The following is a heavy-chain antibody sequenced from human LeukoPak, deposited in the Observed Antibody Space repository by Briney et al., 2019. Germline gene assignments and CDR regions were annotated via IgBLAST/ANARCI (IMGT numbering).Heavy chain of an antibody. CDR2: IDTVGSST. J-gene: IGHJ3*02. CDR3: ARGLTIFGVVNDGLDI. V-gene: IGHV3-74*01. D-gene: IGHD3-3*01. CDR1: GFTFSSYG. Sequence: RGRCLRLSCAASGFTFSSYGINWVRQAPGKGRVWVSRIDTVGSSTTYADSVKGRFTISRDNAKNMLYLQMNTLRAEDTAVYYCARGLTIFGVVNDGLDIWGQGTKVTVSS.